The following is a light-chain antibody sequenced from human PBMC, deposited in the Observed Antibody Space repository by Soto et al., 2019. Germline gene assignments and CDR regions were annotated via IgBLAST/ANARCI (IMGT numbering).Light chain of an antibody. CDR2: LGS. V-gene: IGKV2-28*01. J-gene: IGKJ1*01. CDR3: QQYNNYWT. Sequence: DIVMTQSPLSLPVTPGEPASVSCTSSQSLLHTNGNNYLHWYLQKPGQSPQXLIYLGSNRASGVPSRFSGSGSATEFTLTISSLQPDDFATYYCQQYNNYWTFGQGTKVDIK. CDR1: QSLLHTNGNNY.